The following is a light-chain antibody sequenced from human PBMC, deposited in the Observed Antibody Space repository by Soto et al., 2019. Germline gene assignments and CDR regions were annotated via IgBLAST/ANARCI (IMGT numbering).Light chain of an antibody. Sequence: EIVMTQSPATLSVSPGEGATLSCRASQSISSNYLAWYHQKPGQAPRLLIYGASSRATDIPDRFRGSGSGRDFVLNISRLEPEDSGVYYCQQYSSSPRTFGQGTKVDIK. J-gene: IGKJ1*01. V-gene: IGKV3-20*01. CDR1: QSISSNY. CDR3: QQYSSSPRT. CDR2: GAS.